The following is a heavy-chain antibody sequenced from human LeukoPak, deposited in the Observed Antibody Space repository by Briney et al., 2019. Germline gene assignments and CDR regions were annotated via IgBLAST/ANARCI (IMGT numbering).Heavy chain of an antibody. D-gene: IGHD3-3*01. CDR1: GFTFSSYA. V-gene: IGHV3-23*01. CDR2: ISGSGGST. Sequence: PGRSLRLSCAASGFTFSSYAMSWVRQAPGKGLEWVSAISGSGGSTYYADSVKGRFTISRDNSKNTLYLQMNSLRAEDTAVYYCAKHLRYDFWSGYYSAHFDYWGQGTLVTVSS. CDR3: AKHLRYDFWSGYYSAHFDY. J-gene: IGHJ4*02.